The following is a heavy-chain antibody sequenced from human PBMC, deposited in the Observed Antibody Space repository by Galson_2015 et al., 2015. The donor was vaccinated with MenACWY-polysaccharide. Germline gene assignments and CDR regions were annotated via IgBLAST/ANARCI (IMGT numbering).Heavy chain of an antibody. V-gene: IGHV3-23*01. CDR1: GFTFNSYA. J-gene: IGHJ6*02. Sequence: SLRLSCAVSGFTFNSYAMSWVRQAPGKGLEWVSAISGSGDNTYYADSVRGRFTISRDNSKNMLFLQMNSLRVEDTAVYYCARRAPGWELFRQFFYYGMDVWGQGTTVTVSS. CDR2: ISGSGDNT. CDR3: ARRAPGWELFRQFFYYGMDV. D-gene: IGHD3-10*01.